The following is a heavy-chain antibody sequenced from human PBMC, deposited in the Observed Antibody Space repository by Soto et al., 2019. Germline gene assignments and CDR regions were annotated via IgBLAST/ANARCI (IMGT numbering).Heavy chain of an antibody. V-gene: IGHV3-48*02. D-gene: IGHD3-9*01. CDR2: ISIDSSTI. CDR3: ARARPPNTDLLYGMDV. CDR1: GFTLSDYS. Sequence: GGSLRLSCAASGFTLSDYSMNCVRQAPGKGPEWVSYISIDSSTIYYADSVKGRFTISRDNDQNSLYLQMNSLRDEDTAVYYCARARPPNTDLLYGMDVWGQGTTVTVSS. J-gene: IGHJ6*02.